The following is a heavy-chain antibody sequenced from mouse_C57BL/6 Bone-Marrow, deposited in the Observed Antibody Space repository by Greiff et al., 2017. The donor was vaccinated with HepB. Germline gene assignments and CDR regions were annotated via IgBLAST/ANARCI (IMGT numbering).Heavy chain of an antibody. V-gene: IGHV2-5*01. Sequence: QVQLKQSGPGLVQPSQSLSITCTVSGFSLTSYGVHWVRQSPGKGLEWLGVIWRGGSTDYNAAFMSRLSITKDNSKSQVFFKMNSLQADDTAIYYCAKTVITTVKDPWYFDVWGTGTTVTVSS. J-gene: IGHJ1*03. CDR2: IWRGGST. CDR1: GFSLTSYG. CDR3: AKTVITTVKDPWYFDV. D-gene: IGHD1-1*01.